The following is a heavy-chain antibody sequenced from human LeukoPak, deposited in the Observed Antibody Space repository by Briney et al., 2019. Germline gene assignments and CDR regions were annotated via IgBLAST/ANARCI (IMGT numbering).Heavy chain of an antibody. J-gene: IGHJ3*02. D-gene: IGHD3-10*01. Sequence: PSETLSLTCAVYGGSFSGYYWSWIRQPPGKGLEWIGEINHSGSTNYNPSLKSRVTISVDTSKNQFSLKLSSVTAADTAVYYCARDLMVRGSAFDIRGQGTMVTVSS. CDR1: GGSFSGYY. V-gene: IGHV4-34*01. CDR3: ARDLMVRGSAFDI. CDR2: INHSGST.